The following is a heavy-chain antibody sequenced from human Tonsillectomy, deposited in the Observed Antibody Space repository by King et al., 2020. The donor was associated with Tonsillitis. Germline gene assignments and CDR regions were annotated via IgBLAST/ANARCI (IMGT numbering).Heavy chain of an antibody. D-gene: IGHD7-27*01. V-gene: IGHV3-74*01. CDR3: AIENWGAGDY. CDR1: GFAFSTYW. CDR2: ISPDGTYI. Sequence: VQLVESGGGLIQPGGSLRLSCAASGFAFSTYWMFWVRQGPGKGLEWVSRISPDGTYIRYAYSVMGRFTISRDNAKNPLFLQLGSLRAEDTAIYYCAIENWGAGDYWGQGTQVIVSS. J-gene: IGHJ4*02.